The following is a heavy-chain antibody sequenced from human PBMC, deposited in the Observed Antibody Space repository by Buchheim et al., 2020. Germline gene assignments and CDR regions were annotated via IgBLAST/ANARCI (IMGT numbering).Heavy chain of an antibody. J-gene: IGHJ6*02. CDR2: INHSGST. CDR1: GGSFSGYY. V-gene: IGHV4-34*01. Sequence: QVQLQQWGAGLLKPSETLSLTCAVYGGSFSGYYWSWIRQPPGKGLEWIGEINHSGSTNYNPSLKSRVTISLDTSKNQFSLKLSSVTAADTAVYYCARGGYCTGGVCYPHYYYYGMDVWGQGTT. D-gene: IGHD2-8*02. CDR3: ARGGYCTGGVCYPHYYYYGMDV.